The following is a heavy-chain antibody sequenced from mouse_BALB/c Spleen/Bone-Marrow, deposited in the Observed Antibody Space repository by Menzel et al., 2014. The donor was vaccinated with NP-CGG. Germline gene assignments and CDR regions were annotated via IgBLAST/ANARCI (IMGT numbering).Heavy chain of an antibody. V-gene: IGHV5-17*02. CDR2: ISSGSITI. Sequence: EVKVVESGGGLVQPGGSRKLSCAASGFTFSSFAMHWVRQAPEKGLEWVAYISSGSITIYYADTVKGRFAISRDNPKNTLFMQMTSLRSEDTAMYYCVRDYDYGAMDYWGQGTSVTVSS. J-gene: IGHJ4*01. D-gene: IGHD1-2*01. CDR3: VRDYDYGAMDY. CDR1: GFTFSSFA.